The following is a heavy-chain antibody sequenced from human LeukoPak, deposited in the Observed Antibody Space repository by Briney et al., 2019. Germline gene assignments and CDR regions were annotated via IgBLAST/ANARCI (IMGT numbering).Heavy chain of an antibody. CDR3: ARADYDSSGWPFDY. Sequence: SETLSLTCAVYGGSFSNYYWNWIRQPAGKGLEWIGRIYTSGSTNYNSSLKSRVTMSVDMSKNQFSLKLSSVTAADTAVYFCARADYDSSGWPFDYWGQGTLVSVSS. CDR2: IYTSGST. D-gene: IGHD3-22*01. V-gene: IGHV4-59*10. J-gene: IGHJ4*02. CDR1: GGSFSNYY.